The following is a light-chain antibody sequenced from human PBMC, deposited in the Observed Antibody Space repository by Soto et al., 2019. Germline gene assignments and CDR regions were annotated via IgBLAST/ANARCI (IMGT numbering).Light chain of an antibody. CDR3: SSFTVSSSVI. J-gene: IGLJ2*01. CDR2: DVS. CDR1: SSDVGSYNL. V-gene: IGLV2-14*02. Sequence: QSALTQPASVSGSPGQSITVSCTGSSSDVGSYNLVSWYQQYPGKAPKLMVYDVSNRPSGVSNRFSGSKSGNTASLTISGLQAEDEADYYCSSFTVSSSVIFGGGTKLTVL.